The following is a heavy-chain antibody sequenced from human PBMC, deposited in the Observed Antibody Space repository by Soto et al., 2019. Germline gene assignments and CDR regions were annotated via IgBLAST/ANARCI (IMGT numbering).Heavy chain of an antibody. CDR1: GFTVSSNY. V-gene: IGHV3-53*01. J-gene: IGHJ6*02. Sequence: EGSLRLSCAASGFTVSSNYMSWVRQAPGKGLEWVSVIYSGGSTYYADSVKGRFTISRDNSKNTLYLQMNSLRAEDTAVYYCARAYSSSWYFPYYYYGMDVWGQGTTVTVSS. D-gene: IGHD6-13*01. CDR3: ARAYSSSWYFPYYYYGMDV. CDR2: IYSGGST.